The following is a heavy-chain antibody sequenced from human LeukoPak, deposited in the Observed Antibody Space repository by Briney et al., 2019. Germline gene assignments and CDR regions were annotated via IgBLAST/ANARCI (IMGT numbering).Heavy chain of an antibody. Sequence: SETLSLTCTVSGGSISTFYWNWIRQPPGKGLEWIGHTYYSGSTNYNPSLKSRVTISVDTSKNQFSLKLSSVTAADTAVYYCARHQWVPAFDIWGQGTMVTVSS. J-gene: IGHJ3*02. D-gene: IGHD1-26*01. CDR3: ARHQWVPAFDI. CDR1: GGSISTFY. V-gene: IGHV4-59*08. CDR2: TYYSGST.